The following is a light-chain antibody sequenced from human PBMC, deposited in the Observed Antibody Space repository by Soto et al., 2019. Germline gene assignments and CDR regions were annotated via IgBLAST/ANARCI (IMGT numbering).Light chain of an antibody. CDR1: QRLLHSNGNIF. V-gene: IGKV2-28*01. CDR2: LGF. J-gene: IGKJ2*01. Sequence: EIVMTQSPPSLTVTPGEPASISCSSSQRLLHSNGNIFLDWYLQKPGQSPQLLIYLGFNRASGVPDRVSGSGARTDFTLKISRVEAEDAGVYYCMQALQTPYTFGQGTKLESK. CDR3: MQALQTPYT.